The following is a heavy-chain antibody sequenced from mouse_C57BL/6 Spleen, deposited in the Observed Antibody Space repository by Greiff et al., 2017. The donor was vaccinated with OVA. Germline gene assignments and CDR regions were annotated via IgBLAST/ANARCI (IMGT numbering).Heavy chain of an antibody. Sequence: VKLMESGAELARPGASVKLSCKASGYTFTSYGISWVKQRTGQGLEWIGEIYPRSGNTYYNEKFKGKATLTADKSSSTAYMELRSLTSEDSAVYFCARERPIWFADWGKGTLVTVSA. CDR3: ARERPIWFAD. V-gene: IGHV1-81*01. CDR2: IYPRSGNT. J-gene: IGHJ3*01. D-gene: IGHD6-5*01. CDR1: GYTFTSYG.